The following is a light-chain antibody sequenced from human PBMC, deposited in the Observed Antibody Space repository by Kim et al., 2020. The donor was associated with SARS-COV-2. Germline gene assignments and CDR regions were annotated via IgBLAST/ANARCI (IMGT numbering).Light chain of an antibody. CDR3: QAWDSSTYYV. V-gene: IGLV3-1*01. Sequence: SPGETASITCSGHKLGDNYACWYQQKPGQSTVLVIYQDSKRPSGIPERFSGSNSGNTATLTISGTQAMDEADYYCQAWDSSTYYVFGTGTKVTVL. CDR2: QDS. J-gene: IGLJ1*01. CDR1: KLGDNY.